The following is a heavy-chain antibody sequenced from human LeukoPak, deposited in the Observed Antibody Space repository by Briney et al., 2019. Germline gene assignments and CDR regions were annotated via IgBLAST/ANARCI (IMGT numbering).Heavy chain of an antibody. CDR2: IYYSGST. J-gene: IGHJ4*02. Sequence: CIVYIYYSGSTNYTPSLKSRVTLSVDTSKNQFSLKLSSVTAADTAVYYCARYDYGSGSLDYWGQGTLVTVSS. D-gene: IGHD3-10*01. V-gene: IGHV4-59*01. CDR3: ARYDYGSGSLDY.